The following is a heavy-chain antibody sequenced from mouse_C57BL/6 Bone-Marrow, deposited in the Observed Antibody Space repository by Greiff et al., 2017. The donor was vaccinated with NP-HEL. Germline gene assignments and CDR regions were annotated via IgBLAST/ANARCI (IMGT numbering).Heavy chain of an antibody. CDR1: GYTFTDYE. V-gene: IGHV1-15*01. CDR2: IDPETGGT. CDR3: TTTVVARYYFDY. Sequence: SGAELVRPGASVTLSCKASGYTFTDYEMHWVKQTPVHGLEWIGAIDPETGGTAYNQKFKGKAILTADKSSSTAYMELRSLTSEDSAVYYCTTTVVARYYFDYWGQGTTLTVSS. D-gene: IGHD1-1*01. J-gene: IGHJ2*01.